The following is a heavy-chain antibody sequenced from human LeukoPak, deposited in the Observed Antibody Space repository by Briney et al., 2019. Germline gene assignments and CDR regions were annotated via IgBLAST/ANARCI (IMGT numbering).Heavy chain of an antibody. CDR2: INHSGST. CDR1: GGSFSGYY. J-gene: IGHJ4*02. Sequence: SETLSLTCAVYGGSFSGYYWSWIRQPPGKGLEWIGEINHSGSTNYNPSLKSRVTISGDTSKKQFSLKLSSVTAADAAVYYCARGPQTYYDILTGLSFWGQGTLVTVSS. V-gene: IGHV4-34*01. CDR3: ARGPQTYYDILTGLSF. D-gene: IGHD3-9*01.